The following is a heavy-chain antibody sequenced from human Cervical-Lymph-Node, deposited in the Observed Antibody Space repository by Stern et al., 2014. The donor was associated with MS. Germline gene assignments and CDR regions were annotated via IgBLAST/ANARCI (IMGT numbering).Heavy chain of an antibody. CDR2: IYYSGST. J-gene: IGHJ4*02. CDR1: GGSISNYY. V-gene: IGHV4-59*08. D-gene: IGHD4-17*01. Sequence: QVQLQESGPGLAKPSETLSLTCTVSGGSISNYYWSWIRQPPGKGLEWIGYIYYSGSTNYNPSLKSRVAMSVDTSKDQFSLNLTPVTAADTGVYYCARRGTTGIDYWGQGTLVTVSS. CDR3: ARRGTTGIDY.